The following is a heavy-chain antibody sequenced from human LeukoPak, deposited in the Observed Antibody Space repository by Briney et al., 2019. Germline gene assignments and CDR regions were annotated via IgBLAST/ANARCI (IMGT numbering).Heavy chain of an antibody. CDR1: GFTFSGYF. CDR3: ARVRPRTPSPYYYMDV. CDR2: ILQDGSEK. D-gene: IGHD1-14*01. Sequence: GGSLRLSCAPSGFTFSGYFVTWVRQAPGKGLEWVANILQDGSEKFYVDSVKGRFTISRDNAKNSLYLQMNSLRAEDTAVYYCARVRPRTPSPYYYMDVWGKGTTVTVSS. V-gene: IGHV3-7*01. J-gene: IGHJ6*03.